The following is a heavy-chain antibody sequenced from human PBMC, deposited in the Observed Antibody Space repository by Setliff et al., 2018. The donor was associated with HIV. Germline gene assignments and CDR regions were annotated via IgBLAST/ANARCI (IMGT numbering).Heavy chain of an antibody. Sequence: ETLSLTCTVSGGSISDSYFYWSWIRQHPGKALEWSGEIDNRGGYNYNPSFSSRVTISVDASKRQFSLKLRSVTPEDSAVYYCARDGTRQMWGSDYFHIYYIDVWDKGTTVTVSS. J-gene: IGHJ6*03. V-gene: IGHV4-39*02. CDR2: IDNRGGY. CDR3: ARDGTRQMWGSDYFHIYYIDV. CDR1: GGSISDSYFY. D-gene: IGHD1-7*01.